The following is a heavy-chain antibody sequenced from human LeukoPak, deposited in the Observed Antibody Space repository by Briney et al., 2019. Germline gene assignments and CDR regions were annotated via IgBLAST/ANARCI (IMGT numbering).Heavy chain of an antibody. CDR1: GFTVSSNY. D-gene: IGHD3-16*01. V-gene: IGHV3-66*02. CDR2: IHSGGNT. CDR3: ARDYRPWGFDY. Sequence: GGSLRLSCAASGFTVSSNYMSWVRQAPGKGLEWVSDIHSGGNTYYADSVKGRFTISRDNSKNTVYLQMNSLRVDDTAVYYCARDYRPWGFDYWGQGTLVSVSS. J-gene: IGHJ4*02.